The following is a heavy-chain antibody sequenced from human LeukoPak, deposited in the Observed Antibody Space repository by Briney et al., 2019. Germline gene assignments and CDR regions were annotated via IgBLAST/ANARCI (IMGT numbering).Heavy chain of an antibody. CDR1: GVSIDSGNW. J-gene: IGHJ4*02. CDR2: IYHSGST. Sequence: KTSETLSLTCAVSGVSIDSGNWWIWVRQPPGKGLEWIGEIYHSGSTKYNPSLKSRVTISVDKSKNQFSLRLNSVTPEDTAVYYCAREKTVVTSWDYWGQGTLVTVSS. CDR3: AREKTVVTSWDY. D-gene: IGHD4-23*01. V-gene: IGHV4-4*02.